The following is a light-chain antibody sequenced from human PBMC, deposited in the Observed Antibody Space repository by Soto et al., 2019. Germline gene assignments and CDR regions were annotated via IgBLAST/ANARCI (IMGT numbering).Light chain of an antibody. CDR3: QQYYSAPTWT. V-gene: IGKV4-1*01. CDR1: QSIFYSSNNKNY. CDR2: WAS. Sequence: DILLTHSPDSLPVSLGERATINCKSSQSIFYSSNNKNYLAWFQQKPGQPPKLLIYWASTRESGVPDRFSGSGSGTDFTLTISSLQAEDVAVYYCQQYYSAPTWTFGQGTK. J-gene: IGKJ1*01.